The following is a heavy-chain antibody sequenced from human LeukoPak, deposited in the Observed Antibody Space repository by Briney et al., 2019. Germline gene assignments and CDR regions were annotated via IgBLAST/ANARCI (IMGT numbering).Heavy chain of an antibody. CDR3: ARDRGPDWWGSFDY. J-gene: IGHJ4*02. Sequence: ASVKVSCKASGHTFTASYIHWVRQAPGQGLEWMGWINPNSGGTNYAQNFQGRVTMTRDTSINTVYMELSRLKSDDTAVYSCARDRGPDWWGSFDYWGQGTLVTVSS. V-gene: IGHV1-2*02. D-gene: IGHD3-16*01. CDR1: GHTFTASY. CDR2: INPNSGGT.